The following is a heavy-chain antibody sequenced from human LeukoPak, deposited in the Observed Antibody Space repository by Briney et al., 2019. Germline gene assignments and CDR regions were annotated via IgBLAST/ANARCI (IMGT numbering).Heavy chain of an antibody. D-gene: IGHD2-15*01. V-gene: IGHV1-69*06. CDR2: IIPIFGTA. CDR3: ARGLGYCSAGSCYSAFDY. J-gene: IGHJ4*02. CDR1: GGTFSSYA. Sequence: ASVKVSCKASGGTFSSYAISWVRQAPGQGLEWMGGIIPIFGTANYAQKFQGRVTITADKSTSTAYMELSSLRSEDTAVYYCARGLGYCSAGSCYSAFDYWGQGTLVTVSS.